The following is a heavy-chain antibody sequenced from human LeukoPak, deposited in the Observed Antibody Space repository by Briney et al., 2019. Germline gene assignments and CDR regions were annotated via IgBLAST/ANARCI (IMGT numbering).Heavy chain of an antibody. J-gene: IGHJ6*02. CDR1: GGTFSSYA. D-gene: IGHD1-7*01. V-gene: IGHV1-69*13. Sequence: ASVKVSCKASGGTFSSYAISWVRQAPGQGLEWMGGIIPIFGTANYTQKFQGRVTITADESTSTAYMELSSLRSGDTAEYYCARDDWNYKFTIHSYYYGMDVWGQGTTVTVSS. CDR3: ARDDWNYKFTIHSYYYGMDV. CDR2: IIPIFGTA.